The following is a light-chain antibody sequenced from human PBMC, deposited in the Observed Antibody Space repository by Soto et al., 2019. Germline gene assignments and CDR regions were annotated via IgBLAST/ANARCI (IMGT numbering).Light chain of an antibody. V-gene: IGLV4-60*03. J-gene: IGLJ3*02. CDR3: EAWDSNSWV. Sequence: QTVVTQSSSASASLGSSVKLTCTLSSGHGSYIIAWHQQQPGRAPRYWMKLEGSGTYNKGSGVPDRFSGSSSGADRYLTISNLQSEDEADYYCEAWDSNSWVFGGGTKLTVL. CDR1: SGHGSYI. CDR2: LEGSGTY.